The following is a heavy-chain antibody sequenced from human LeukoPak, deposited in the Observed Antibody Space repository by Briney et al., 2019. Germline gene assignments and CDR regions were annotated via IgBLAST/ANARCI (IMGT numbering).Heavy chain of an antibody. CDR1: GFIVSSKY. CDR2: IYIDSST. V-gene: IGHV3-53*01. Sequence: GGSLRLSCAASGFIVSSKYMTWVRQAPGKGLEWVSVIYIDSSTYYADSVKGRSTISRDNSKNTLYLQMNSLRVEDTAVYYCAGEGSGSLASGGQGTRVTVSS. J-gene: IGHJ4*02. CDR3: AGEGSGSLAS. D-gene: IGHD1-26*01.